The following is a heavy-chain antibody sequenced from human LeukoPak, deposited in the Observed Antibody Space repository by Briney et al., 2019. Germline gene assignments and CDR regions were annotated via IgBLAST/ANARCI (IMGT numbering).Heavy chain of an antibody. CDR2: ITATGDTA. CDR1: GFTFTKCA. CDR3: AKDEGEYSSSSDY. J-gene: IGHJ4*02. D-gene: IGHD6-6*01. V-gene: IGHV3-23*01. Sequence: GGSLRLSCVASGFTFTKCAMSWIRQAPGKGLEWVAIITATGDTAYYADSVKGRFTISRDNSKNTLYLQMNSLRAEDTAVYYCAKDEGEYSSSSDYWGQGTLVTVSS.